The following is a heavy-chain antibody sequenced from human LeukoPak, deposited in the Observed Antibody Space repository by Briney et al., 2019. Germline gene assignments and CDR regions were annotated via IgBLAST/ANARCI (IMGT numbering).Heavy chain of an antibody. Sequence: SETLSLTCTVSGGSISNYYWSWIRQPPGKGLEWIGYIYYSGSTYYNPSLKSRVTISVDTSKNQFSLKLSSVTAADTAVYYCAREISNIAAAGIFWFDPWGQGTLVTVSS. V-gene: IGHV4-59*12. J-gene: IGHJ5*02. CDR3: AREISNIAAAGIFWFDP. D-gene: IGHD6-13*01. CDR1: GGSISNYY. CDR2: IYYSGST.